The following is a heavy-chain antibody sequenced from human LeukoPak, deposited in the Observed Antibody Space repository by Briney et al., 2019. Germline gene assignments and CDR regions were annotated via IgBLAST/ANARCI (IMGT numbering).Heavy chain of an antibody. CDR2: INNDGSDT. J-gene: IGHJ1*01. V-gene: IGHV3-74*01. CDR1: GLSFADSW. CDR3: ARVSGLGMNEYYQH. Sequence: GASLRLSCAASGLSFADSWMHWVRQAPGRGLVWVSRINNDGSDTRYADSVRGRFTISRDNAKNTLYLQMNSLRAEDTAVYYCARVSGLGMNEYYQHWGQGTLVTVPS. D-gene: IGHD3-10*01.